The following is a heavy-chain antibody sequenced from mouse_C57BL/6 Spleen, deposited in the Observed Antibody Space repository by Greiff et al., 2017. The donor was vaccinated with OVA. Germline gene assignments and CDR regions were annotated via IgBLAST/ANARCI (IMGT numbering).Heavy chain of an antibody. J-gene: IGHJ4*01. CDR3: ARLTTNYAMDD. CDR2: IDPANGTT. V-gene: IGHV14-3*01. D-gene: IGHD1-1*01. Sequence: EVQLQQSVAELVRPGASVTLSCTASGFTIKNTYMHWVKQRPEQGLEWIGVIDPANGTTKYAPNFQGQATITADTSSNTAYLQLSRLTSEDTAIYYGARLTTNYAMDDWGKGTSVTVSS. CDR1: GFTIKNTY.